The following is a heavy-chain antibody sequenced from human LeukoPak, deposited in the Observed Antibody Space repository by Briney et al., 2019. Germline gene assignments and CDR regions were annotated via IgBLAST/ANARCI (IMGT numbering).Heavy chain of an antibody. CDR2: SGSGGDT. D-gene: IGHD4/OR15-4a*01. CDR1: GFTFSSYA. CDR3: AKARGATYGTYYFDY. Sequence: PGGSLRLSCAASGFTFSSYAMNRVRQAPRKGLEWVSISGSGGDTYYADSVKGRFTISRDNSKNTLYLQMNSLRAEDTAVYYCAKARGATYGTYYFDYWGQGTLVTVSS. J-gene: IGHJ4*02. V-gene: IGHV3-23*01.